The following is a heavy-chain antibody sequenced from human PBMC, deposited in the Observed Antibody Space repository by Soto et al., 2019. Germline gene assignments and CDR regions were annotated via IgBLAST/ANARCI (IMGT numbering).Heavy chain of an antibody. J-gene: IGHJ1*01. D-gene: IGHD2-15*01. CDR1: GFTFSSYS. V-gene: IGHV3-21*01. CDR2: ISSSSSYI. Sequence: GGSLRLSCAASGFTFSSYSMNWVRQAPGKGLEWVSSISSSSSYIYYADSVKGRFTISRDNAKNSLYLQMNSLRAEDTAVYYCAREPDGGSAPEYFQHWGKGSLVTVSS. CDR3: AREPDGGSAPEYFQH.